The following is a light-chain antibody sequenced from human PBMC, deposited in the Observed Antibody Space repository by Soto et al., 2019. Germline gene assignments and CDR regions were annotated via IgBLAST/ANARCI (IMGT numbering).Light chain of an antibody. V-gene: IGKV3-20*01. CDR1: QSVSSSF. Sequence: EIVLTQSPGTLSLSPGERATLSCRASQSVSSSFLVWYQQKPGQAPRLLIYGASTRATGIPDRFSGSGSGTDFPLTISRLEPEDFAVYYCQQYDSSPWTFGQGTKVEIK. CDR2: GAS. CDR3: QQYDSSPWT. J-gene: IGKJ1*01.